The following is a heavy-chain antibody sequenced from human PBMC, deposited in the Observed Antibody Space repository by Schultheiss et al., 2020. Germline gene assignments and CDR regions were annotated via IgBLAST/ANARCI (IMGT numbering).Heavy chain of an antibody. CDR1: GGSISSGGYY. V-gene: IGHV4-39*07. J-gene: IGHJ5*02. CDR2: INHSGST. CDR3: ARVTGDYGSGRGWFDP. D-gene: IGHD3-10*01. Sequence: SETLSLTCTVSGGSISSGGYYWSWIRQPPGKGLEWIGEINHSGSTNYNPSLKSRVTISVDTSKNQFSLKLSSVTAADTAVYYCARVTGDYGSGRGWFDPWGQGTLVTVSS.